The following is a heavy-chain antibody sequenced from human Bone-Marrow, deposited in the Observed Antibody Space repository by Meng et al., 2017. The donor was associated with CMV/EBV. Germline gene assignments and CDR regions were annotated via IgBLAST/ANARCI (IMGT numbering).Heavy chain of an antibody. D-gene: IGHD3-3*01. CDR2: ISAYNGNT. CDR3: ARENWSYYDFWSGYSGLDGFDI. J-gene: IGHJ3*02. V-gene: IGHV1-18*01. Sequence: ASVKVSCKASGYTFTSYGISWVRQAPGQGLEWMGWISAYNGNTNYAQKLQGRVTMTTDTSTSTAYMELRSLRSDDTAVYYCARENWSYYDFWSGYSGLDGFDIWGQGTMVTVSS. CDR1: GYTFTSYG.